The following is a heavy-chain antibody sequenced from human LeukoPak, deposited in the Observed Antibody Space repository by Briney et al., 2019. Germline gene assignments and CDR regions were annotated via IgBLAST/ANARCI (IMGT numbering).Heavy chain of an antibody. CDR2: ISDNGGKT. J-gene: IGHJ4*02. CDR3: AKDRMVYED. V-gene: IGHV3-23*01. Sequence: GGSLRLSCAASGFTFSSSAISWVRQAPGKGLEWVSAISDNGGKTYYADSVKGRFTISRDNSKNTLYLQMNSLRAEDTAVYYCAKDRMVYEDWSQGTLVTVSS. CDR1: GFTFSSSA. D-gene: IGHD2-8*01.